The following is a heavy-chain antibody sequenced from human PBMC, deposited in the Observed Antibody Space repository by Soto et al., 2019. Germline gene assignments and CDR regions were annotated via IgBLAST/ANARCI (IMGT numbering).Heavy chain of an antibody. D-gene: IGHD6-13*01. CDR1: GFTFSDYY. CDR3: AIQQLPDSYYYYGMDV. V-gene: IGHV3-11*04. J-gene: IGHJ6*02. Sequence: GGSLRLSCAASGFTFSDYYMSWIRQAPGKGLEWVSYISSSGSTIYYADSVKGRFTISRDNAKNSLYLQMNSLRAEETAVYYCAIQQLPDSYYYYGMDVWGQGTTVTVSS. CDR2: ISSSGSTI.